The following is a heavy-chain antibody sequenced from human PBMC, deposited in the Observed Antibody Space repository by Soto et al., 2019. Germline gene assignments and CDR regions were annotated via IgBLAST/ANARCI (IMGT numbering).Heavy chain of an antibody. CDR1: GYSFTSYW. Sequence: GESLKISCKGSGYSFTSYWIGRVRQMPGKGLEWKGIIYPGDSDTRYSPSFQGQVTISADKSISTAYLQWSSLKASDTAMYYCAGGGVRGVITRTRDYYGMDVWGQGTTVTVSS. CDR3: AGGGVRGVITRTRDYYGMDV. CDR2: IYPGDSDT. J-gene: IGHJ6*02. D-gene: IGHD3-10*01. V-gene: IGHV5-51*01.